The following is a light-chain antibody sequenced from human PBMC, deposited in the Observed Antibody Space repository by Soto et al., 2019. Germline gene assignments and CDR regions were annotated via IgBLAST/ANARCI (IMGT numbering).Light chain of an antibody. CDR2: HAS. Sequence: IQMTQSPSSLSASVGDRVTITCQASQHITNNLSWYQQKPGKAPNLLIYHASKLAKGVTSRFSGSGSGTDFSFIITSLQREDLATYYCQQYYGLPPLTFGQGTRLEI. CDR1: QHITNN. J-gene: IGKJ5*01. V-gene: IGKV1-33*01. CDR3: QQYYGLPPLT.